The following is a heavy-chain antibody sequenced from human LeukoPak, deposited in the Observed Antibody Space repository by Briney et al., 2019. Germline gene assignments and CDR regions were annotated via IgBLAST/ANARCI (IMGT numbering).Heavy chain of an antibody. Sequence: PGGSLRLSCAASGFTFSSYTMSWVRQAPGKGLEWVSTITTSDGNTYYADSVKGRFTISRDSSKNMVYLQMNSLRADDTAVYYCAKSVVVITFRFDDWGQGALVTVSS. CDR1: GFTFSSYT. J-gene: IGHJ4*02. D-gene: IGHD2-15*01. CDR3: AKSVVVITFRFDD. V-gene: IGHV3-23*01. CDR2: ITTSDGNT.